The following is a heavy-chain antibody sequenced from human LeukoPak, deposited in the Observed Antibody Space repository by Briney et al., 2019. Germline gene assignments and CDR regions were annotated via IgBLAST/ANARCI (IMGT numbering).Heavy chain of an antibody. J-gene: IGHJ4*02. CDR3: ASALGYYYDSSGSQGY. Sequence: ASVKVSCKASGGTFSSYAISWVRQAPGQGLEWMGRIIPILGIANYAQKFQGRVTITADKSTSTAYMELSSLRSEDTAVYYCASALGYYYDSSGSQGYWGQGTLVTVSS. D-gene: IGHD3-22*01. CDR2: IIPILGIA. V-gene: IGHV1-69*04. CDR1: GGTFSSYA.